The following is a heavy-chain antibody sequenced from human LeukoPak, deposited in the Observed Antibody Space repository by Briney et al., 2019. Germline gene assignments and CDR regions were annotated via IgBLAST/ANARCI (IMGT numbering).Heavy chain of an antibody. CDR3: ARDYADYVGYFFFDY. D-gene: IGHD4-17*01. V-gene: IGHV3-21*04. Sequence: NAGGSLRLSCAASGFTFSSYSMNWVRQAPGKGLEWVSSISSRTSHIYQADSVKGRFTISRDNAKNSLYLQMNSLRAEDTAVYYCARDYADYVGYFFFDYWGQGTLVTVSS. CDR2: ISSRTSHI. CDR1: GFTFSSYS. J-gene: IGHJ4*02.